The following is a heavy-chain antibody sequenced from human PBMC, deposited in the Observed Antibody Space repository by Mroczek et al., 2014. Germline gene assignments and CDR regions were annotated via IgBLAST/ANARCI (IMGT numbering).Heavy chain of an antibody. CDR1: RFSFSSYA. D-gene: IGHD5-18*01. Sequence: VQLLESGGGVVQPGRSLRLSCAASRFSFSSYAMHWVRQAPGKGLEWVAGISYDGNSKYFADSVQGRFTISRDNSENTLYLQMDSLRPEDTAVYYCARVNQPWIQLWYYFDFWGPGTLVTVSS. CDR2: ISYDGNSK. CDR3: ARVNQPWIQLWYYFDF. J-gene: IGHJ4*02. V-gene: IGHV3-30-3*01.